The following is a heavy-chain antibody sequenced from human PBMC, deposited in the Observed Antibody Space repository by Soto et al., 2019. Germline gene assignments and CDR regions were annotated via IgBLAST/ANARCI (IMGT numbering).Heavy chain of an antibody. Sequence: ASVKVSCKASGYTFTSYDINWVRQATGQGLEWMGWMNPNSGNTGYAQKFQGRVTMTRNTSISTAYMELSSLRSEDTAVYYCARGPITMVRGEGPEFIVDNYYYYYMDVWGQGTTVTVSS. CDR3: ARGPITMVRGEGPEFIVDNYYYYYMDV. CDR2: MNPNSGNT. J-gene: IGHJ6*03. CDR1: GYTFTSYD. V-gene: IGHV1-8*01. D-gene: IGHD3-10*01.